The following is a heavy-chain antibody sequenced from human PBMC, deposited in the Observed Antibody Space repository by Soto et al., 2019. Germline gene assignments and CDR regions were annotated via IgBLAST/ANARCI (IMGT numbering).Heavy chain of an antibody. J-gene: IGHJ4*02. CDR3: TRFTIFGVVIPFDY. Sequence: GGSLRLSCTASGFTFGDYAMSWFRQAPGKGLEWVGFIRSKAYGGTTEYAASVKGRFTISRDDSKSIAYLQMNSLKTEDTAVYYCTRFTIFGVVIPFDYWGQGTLVTVSS. CDR2: IRSKAYGGTT. D-gene: IGHD3-3*01. V-gene: IGHV3-49*03. CDR1: GFTFGDYA.